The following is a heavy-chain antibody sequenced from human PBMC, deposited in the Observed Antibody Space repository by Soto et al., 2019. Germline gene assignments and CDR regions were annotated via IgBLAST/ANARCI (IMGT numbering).Heavy chain of an antibody. V-gene: IGHV1-46*01. CDR1: GYTFTYYC. J-gene: IGHJ4*02. D-gene: IGHD3-22*01. Sequence: ASVKVSCKASGYTFTYYCIHWVRQAPGQGLEWMGVINPSTGSTNYAQKFQGRVTMTRDTSTTTVYMELGSLRSDDTAVYYCARSPYSSGSYYPIDYWGQGTLVTVSS. CDR2: INPSTGST. CDR3: ARSPYSSGSYYPIDY.